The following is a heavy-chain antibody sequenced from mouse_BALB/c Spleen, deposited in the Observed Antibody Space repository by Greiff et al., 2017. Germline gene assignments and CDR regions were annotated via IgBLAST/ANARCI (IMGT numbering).Heavy chain of an antibody. J-gene: IGHJ4*01. CDR2: ISSGGSYT. CDR1: GFTFSSYG. V-gene: IGHV5-6*01. Sequence: DVQLVESGGDLVKPGGSLKLSCAASGFTFSSYGMSWVRQTPDKRLEWVATISSGGSYTYYPDSVKGRFTISRDNAKNTLYLQMSSLKSEDTAMYYCARREGNYAMDYWGQGTSVTVSS. CDR3: ARREGNYAMDY.